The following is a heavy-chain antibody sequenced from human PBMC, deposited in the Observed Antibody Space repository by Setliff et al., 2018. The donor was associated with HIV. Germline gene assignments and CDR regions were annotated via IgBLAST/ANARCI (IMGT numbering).Heavy chain of an antibody. D-gene: IGHD6-19*01. Sequence: SETLSLTCTVSGDSISSTTFYWVWMRQPPGKGLEWIGSIYYSGSTHYKSSLKSRVTISMDTAKSQFSLKLTSVTAADTSIYHCARLGTSGWYSYFDYWGQGILVTVSS. J-gene: IGHJ4*02. V-gene: IGHV4-39*01. CDR1: GDSISSTTFY. CDR3: ARLGTSGWYSYFDY. CDR2: IYYSGST.